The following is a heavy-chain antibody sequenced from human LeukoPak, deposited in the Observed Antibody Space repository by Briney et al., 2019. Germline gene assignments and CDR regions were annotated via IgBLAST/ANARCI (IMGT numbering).Heavy chain of an antibody. CDR3: ARGPVVPVATYYFEY. V-gene: IGHV3-23*01. D-gene: IGHD2-2*01. J-gene: IGHJ4*02. Sequence: PGGSLRLSCAASGFTFSTYAMTWVRQAPGEGLEWVSAISGSGTTTYYADSVKGWFTISRDNSKNTLDLQMNSLRAEDTAVYYCARGPVVPVATYYFEYWGQGTLVSVSS. CDR2: ISGSGTTT. CDR1: GFTFSTYA.